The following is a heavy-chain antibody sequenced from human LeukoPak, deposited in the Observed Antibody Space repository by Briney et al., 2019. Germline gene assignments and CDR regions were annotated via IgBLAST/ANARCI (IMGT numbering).Heavy chain of an antibody. V-gene: IGHV3-23*01. Sequence: PGGSLRLSCAASGFTFTDYAMSWVRQAPGKGLEWVSAISGSGGSTYYADFVKGRFSISRDNSKNTLFLQMNSLTAEDTAVYYCARVRGPTISVAGRYFDYWGQGSLVTASS. J-gene: IGHJ4*03. CDR3: ARVRGPTISVAGRYFDY. CDR1: GFTFTDYA. D-gene: IGHD6-19*01. CDR2: ISGSGGST.